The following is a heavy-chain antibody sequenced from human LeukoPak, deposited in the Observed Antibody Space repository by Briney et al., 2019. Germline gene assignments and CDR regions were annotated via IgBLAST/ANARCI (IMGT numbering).Heavy chain of an antibody. J-gene: IGHJ4*02. CDR2: ISYDGSNK. CDR1: GFTFSSYA. V-gene: IGHV3-30-3*01. CDR3: ARDHYDILTGYYGPSDY. Sequence: PGGSLRLSCAASGFTFSSYAMHWVRQAPGKGLEWVAVISYDGSNKYYADSVKGRFTISRDNSKNTLYLQMNSLRAEDTAVYYCARDHYDILTGYYGPSDYWGQGTLVTVSS. D-gene: IGHD3-9*01.